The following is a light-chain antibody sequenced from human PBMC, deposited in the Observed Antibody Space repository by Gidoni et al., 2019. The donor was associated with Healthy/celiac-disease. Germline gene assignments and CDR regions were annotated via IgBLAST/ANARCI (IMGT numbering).Light chain of an antibody. CDR2: EVS. CDR3: SSYAGSNNPYV. CDR1: SIYVGGYNY. Sequence: QSALTQPPSASGSPEQSVTISCTGTSIYVGGYNYVSWYQQHPGKAPKLMIYEVSKRPSGVPDRFSGSKSGNTASLTVSGLQAEDEADYYCSSYAGSNNPYVFGTGTKVTVL. J-gene: IGLJ1*01. V-gene: IGLV2-8*01.